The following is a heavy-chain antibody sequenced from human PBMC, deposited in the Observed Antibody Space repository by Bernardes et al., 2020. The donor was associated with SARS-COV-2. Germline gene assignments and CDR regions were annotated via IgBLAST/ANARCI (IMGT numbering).Heavy chain of an antibody. CDR1: GFSFSNYA. D-gene: IGHD3-3*01. CDR2: ISYDGSNK. CDR3: AREDYDFWSGYSNWFDP. Sequence: GGSLRLSCAASGFSFSNYAIHWVRQAPGKGLEWVATISYDGSNKYYADSVKGRFTISRDNSKNTLYLQMNSLRAEDTAVYYCAREDYDFWSGYSNWFDPWGHGTLVTVSS. V-gene: IGHV3-30*04. J-gene: IGHJ5*02.